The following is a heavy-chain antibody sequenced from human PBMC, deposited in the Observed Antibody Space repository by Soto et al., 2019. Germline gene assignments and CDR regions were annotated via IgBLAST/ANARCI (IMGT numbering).Heavy chain of an antibody. CDR3: AREYSSSWYRGVIDP. CDR2: INHSGST. CDR1: GGSFSGYY. D-gene: IGHD6-13*01. J-gene: IGHJ5*02. V-gene: IGHV4-34*01. Sequence: QVQLQQWGAGLLKPSETLSLTCAVYGGSFSGYYWSWIRQPPGKGLEWIGEINHSGSTNYNPSLKSRVNISVDTSKNQFSRKLSSVTAADTAVYYCAREYSSSWYRGVIDPWGQGTLVTVSS.